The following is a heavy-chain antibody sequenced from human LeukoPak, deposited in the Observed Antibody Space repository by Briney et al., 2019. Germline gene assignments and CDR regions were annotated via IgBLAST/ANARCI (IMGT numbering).Heavy chain of an antibody. J-gene: IGHJ3*02. D-gene: IGHD3-22*01. CDR2: IIPIFGTA. CDR1: GGTFSSYA. V-gene: IGHV1-69*05. Sequence: SVKVSCKASGGTFSSYAISWVRQAPGQGLEWMGGIIPIFGTANYAQKFQGRVTITTDESTSTAYMELSSLRSEDTAVYYCGEDSSGSLAFDIWGHGTMVTVSS. CDR3: GEDSSGSLAFDI.